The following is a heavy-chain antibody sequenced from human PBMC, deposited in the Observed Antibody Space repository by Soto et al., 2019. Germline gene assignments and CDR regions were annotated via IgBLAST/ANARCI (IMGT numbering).Heavy chain of an antibody. CDR2: ISVTGDT. V-gene: IGHV3-23*01. Sequence: EGQLLESGGGLVQPGGSLRLSCAASGFTFSSCAMNWVRQVPGKGPEWVSHISVTGDTYYADSVKGRFTISRDNSKNTLFLQMTSLRAEDTAVYYCAKSLNMATSFDYWGQGTPVTVSS. CDR3: AKSLNMATSFDY. CDR1: GFTFSSCA. J-gene: IGHJ4*02.